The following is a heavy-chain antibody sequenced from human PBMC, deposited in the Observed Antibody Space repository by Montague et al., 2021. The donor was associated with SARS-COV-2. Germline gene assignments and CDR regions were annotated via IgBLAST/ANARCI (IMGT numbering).Heavy chain of an antibody. CDR2: IYFSGST. D-gene: IGHD1-1*01. V-gene: IGHV4-59*08. J-gene: IGHJ1*01. CDR1: GDSMTDSY. CDR3: TRLSLGWNTD. Sequence: SETLFLTCTVSGDSMTDSYWSWIRQPPGKGLEYIGYIYFSGSTNYNPSLKSRLTISVDTSKNQFSLKLSSVTAADTAVYFCTRLSLGWNTDWGQGTLVTVSS.